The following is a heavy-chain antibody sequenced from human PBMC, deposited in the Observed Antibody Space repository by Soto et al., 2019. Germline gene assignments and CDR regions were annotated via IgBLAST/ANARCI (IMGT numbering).Heavy chain of an antibody. CDR2: IKQDGSEK. CDR3: ARDLGYSSSSPIDY. Sequence: EVQLVESGGGLVQPGGSLRLSCAASGFTFSSYCMSWVRQAPGKGLEWVANIKQDGSEKYYVDSVKGRFTISRDNAKNSLYLQMNRLRAEDTAVYYCARDLGYSSSSPIDYWGQGTLVTVSS. D-gene: IGHD5-18*01. CDR1: GFTFSSYC. V-gene: IGHV3-7*01. J-gene: IGHJ4*02.